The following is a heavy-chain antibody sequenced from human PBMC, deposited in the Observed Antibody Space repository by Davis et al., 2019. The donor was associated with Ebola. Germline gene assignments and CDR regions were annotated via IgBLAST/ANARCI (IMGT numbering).Heavy chain of an antibody. Sequence: GGSLRLSCAASGFSLDDYAMHWVRQAPGKGLEWVSGISWKSGNIYYADSMKGRFTISRDNAKNSLFLQMNSLRAEDTAVYYCAKGTNSGWYYFDYWGQGTLVTVSS. D-gene: IGHD6-19*01. CDR2: ISWKSGNI. CDR1: GFSLDDYA. V-gene: IGHV3-9*01. J-gene: IGHJ4*02. CDR3: AKGTNSGWYYFDY.